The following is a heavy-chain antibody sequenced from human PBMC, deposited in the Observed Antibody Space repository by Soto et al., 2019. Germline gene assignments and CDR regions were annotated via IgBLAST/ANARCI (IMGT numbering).Heavy chain of an antibody. CDR2: IKQDGSEK. CDR1: GFTFSNYW. CDR3: ARDLEYQLLPLWIDP. V-gene: IGHV3-7*01. Sequence: EVQLVESGGGLVQPGGSLRLSCAASGFTFSNYWMSWVRQAPGKGLEWVANIKQDGSEKYYVDSVKGRFTISRDNAKNSLYLQMNSLRAEDTAVYYCARDLEYQLLPLWIDPGGQGTLVTVSS. D-gene: IGHD2-2*01. J-gene: IGHJ5*02.